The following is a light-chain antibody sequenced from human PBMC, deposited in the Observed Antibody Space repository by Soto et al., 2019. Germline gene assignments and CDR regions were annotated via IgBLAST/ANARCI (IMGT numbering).Light chain of an antibody. V-gene: IGLV2-11*01. CDR2: DVS. J-gene: IGLJ2*01. CDR3: CSYAASYSLYVV. Sequence: QSALTQPRSVSGSPGQSVTISCTGTSSDVGGYNYVAWYQQHPGKAPKLMIYDVSKRPSGVPDRFSGSKSGNTASLTISGLQPEDEAAYYCCSYAASYSLYVVFGGGTKLTVL. CDR1: SSDVGGYNY.